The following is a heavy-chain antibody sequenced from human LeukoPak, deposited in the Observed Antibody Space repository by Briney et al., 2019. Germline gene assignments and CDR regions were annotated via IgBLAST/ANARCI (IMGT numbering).Heavy chain of an antibody. J-gene: IGHJ3*02. D-gene: IGHD3-22*01. V-gene: IGHV3-23*01. Sequence: PGGSLRLSCAASGFTFSSYAMSWVRQAPGKGLEWVSAISGSGGSTYYADSVKGRFTISRDNSKNTLYLQMNSLKAEDTAVYYCARQTPHGITMIVVVSRDDAFDIWGQGTMVTVSS. CDR1: GFTFSSYA. CDR3: ARQTPHGITMIVVVSRDDAFDI. CDR2: ISGSGGST.